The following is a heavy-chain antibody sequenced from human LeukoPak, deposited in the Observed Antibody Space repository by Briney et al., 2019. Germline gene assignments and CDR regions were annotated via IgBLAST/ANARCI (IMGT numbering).Heavy chain of an antibody. CDR2: ISSSSTTI. CDR1: GFTFSSYS. J-gene: IGHJ4*02. CDR3: ARDRGGPTFDY. Sequence: GGSLRLSCAASGFTFSSYSMNWVRQAPGKGLEWVSYISSSSTTIYYADSVKGRFTISRDNAKNSLYLQMNSLRAEDTAVYYCARDRGGPTFDYWGQGTLVTVSS. D-gene: IGHD4-23*01. V-gene: IGHV3-48*04.